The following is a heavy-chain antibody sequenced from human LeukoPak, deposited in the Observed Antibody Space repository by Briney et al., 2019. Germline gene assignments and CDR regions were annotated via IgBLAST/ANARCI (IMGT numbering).Heavy chain of an antibody. V-gene: IGHV1-69*01. CDR2: IIPIFGTA. CDR3: ARSLRFLEWLGHDAFDI. J-gene: IGHJ3*02. Sequence: SVKVSCKASGGTFSSYAISWVRQAPGQGLEWMGGIIPIFGTANCAQKFQGRVTITADESTSTAYMELSSLRSEDTAVYYCARSLRFLEWLGHDAFDIWGQGTMVTVSS. D-gene: IGHD3-3*01. CDR1: GGTFSSYA.